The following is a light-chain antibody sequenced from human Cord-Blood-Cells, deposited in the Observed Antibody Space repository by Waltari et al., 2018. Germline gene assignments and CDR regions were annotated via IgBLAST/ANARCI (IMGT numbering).Light chain of an antibody. CDR1: SSDVGGYNY. CDR2: DV. J-gene: IGLJ3*02. Sequence: QSALTQPASVSGSPGQSITISCTGTSSDVGGYNYVSWYQRHPGKAPKLMIYDVSNRCSGAKSGNTAARTISGLQAEDEADYHCSSYTSSSTWVFGGGTKLTVL. CDR3: SSYTSSSTWV. V-gene: IGLV2-14*01.